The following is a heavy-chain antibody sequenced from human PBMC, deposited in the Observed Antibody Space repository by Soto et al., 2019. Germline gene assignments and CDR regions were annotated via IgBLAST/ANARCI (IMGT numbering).Heavy chain of an antibody. V-gene: IGHV3-7*03. Sequence: GALRLSCAASGFSSSRSWMSWVRQAPGKGLQWVANIKQDGSQKYYVDSVKGRFTIYRDNAKNSLYLQMNSLRAEDTAIYYCARPYCSGGSCYNWFDPWGQGTLVTVSS. CDR2: IKQDGSQK. D-gene: IGHD2-15*01. CDR3: ARPYCSGGSCYNWFDP. CDR1: GFSSSRSW. J-gene: IGHJ5*02.